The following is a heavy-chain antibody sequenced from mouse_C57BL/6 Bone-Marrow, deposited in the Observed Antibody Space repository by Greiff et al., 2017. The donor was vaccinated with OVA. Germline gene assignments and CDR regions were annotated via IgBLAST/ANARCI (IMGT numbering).Heavy chain of an antibody. CDR2: IRNKANGYTT. CDR1: GFTFTDYY. CDR3: ARYSFGSSYWYFDV. V-gene: IGHV7-3*01. J-gene: IGHJ1*03. Sequence: EVKLVESGGGLVQPGGSLSLSCAASGFTFTDYYMSWVRQPPGKALEWLGFIRNKANGYTTEYSASVKGRFTISTDNSQSILYLQMNALRAEDRATYYCARYSFGSSYWYFDVWGTGTTGTVSS. D-gene: IGHD1-1*01.